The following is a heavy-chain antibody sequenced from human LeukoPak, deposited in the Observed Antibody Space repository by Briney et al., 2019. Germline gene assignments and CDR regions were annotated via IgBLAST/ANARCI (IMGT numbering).Heavy chain of an antibody. D-gene: IGHD2-15*01. CDR3: AKDGQYCSGGSCYSLIDY. Sequence: GGSLRLSCAASGFTFSDYYMSWVRQAPGKGLEWVSAISGSGGSTYYADSVKGRFTTSRDNSKNTLYLQMNSLRAEDTAVYYCAKDGQYCSGGSCYSLIDYWGQGTLVTVSS. J-gene: IGHJ4*02. V-gene: IGHV3-23*01. CDR2: ISGSGGST. CDR1: GFTFSDYY.